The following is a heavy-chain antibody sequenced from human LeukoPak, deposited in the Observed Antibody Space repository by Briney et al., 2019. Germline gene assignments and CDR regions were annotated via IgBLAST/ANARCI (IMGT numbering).Heavy chain of an antibody. CDR1: GYSISSGYF. V-gene: IGHV4-38-2*02. CDR2: IYRSGST. D-gene: IGHD1-14*01. CDR3: ARAREPLVYTYYFDY. Sequence: SETLSLTCSVSGYSISSGYFWGWIRQPPGKGLEWIGRIYRSGSTYYDPSLKSRVTISVDTSRNQFSLKLSSVTAADSAVYYCARAREPLVYTYYFDYWGQGTLVTAPS. J-gene: IGHJ4*02.